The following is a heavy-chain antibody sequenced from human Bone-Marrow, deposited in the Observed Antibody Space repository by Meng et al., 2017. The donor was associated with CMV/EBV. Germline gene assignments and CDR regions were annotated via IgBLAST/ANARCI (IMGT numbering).Heavy chain of an antibody. CDR1: GFTFSNYW. J-gene: IGHJ4*02. D-gene: IGHD2-21*02. V-gene: IGHV3-7*01. CDR2: IQQDGSEK. CDR3: ESGGDLTY. Sequence: GESLKISCAASGFTFSNYWMSWVRQAPGKGLEWVANIQQDGSEKYYVDSVKGRFTISRDNAKHSLYLQMNSLRAEDTGVYYCESGGDLTYWGQGTLVTVSS.